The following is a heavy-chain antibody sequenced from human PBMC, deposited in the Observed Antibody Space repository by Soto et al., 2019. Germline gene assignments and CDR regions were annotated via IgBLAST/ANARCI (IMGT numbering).Heavy chain of an antibody. D-gene: IGHD6-19*01. CDR1: GGTFSSYA. CDR2: IIPIFGTA. CDR3: ARGGSSGGYVAEYYYYGMDV. V-gene: IGHV1-69*13. Sequence: ASVKVSCKASGGTFSSYAISWVRQAPGQGLEWMGGIIPIFGTANYAQRFQGRVTITADESTSTAYMELSSLRSEDTAVYYCARGGSSGGYVAEYYYYGMDVWGQGTTVPVSS. J-gene: IGHJ6*02.